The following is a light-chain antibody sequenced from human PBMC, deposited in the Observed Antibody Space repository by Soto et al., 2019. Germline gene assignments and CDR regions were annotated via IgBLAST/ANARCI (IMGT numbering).Light chain of an antibody. Sequence: EIVLTQSPGTLSVSPGERVTLSCRASQSVSSNYLAWYQKRPGQAPRLLIFGASYRATGIPDRFSGSGSGTHFTLTISRLEPEDFAVYYCQQYSNSPPEFTFGPGTKVDSK. J-gene: IGKJ3*01. CDR3: QQYSNSPPEFT. CDR1: QSVSSNY. CDR2: GAS. V-gene: IGKV3-20*01.